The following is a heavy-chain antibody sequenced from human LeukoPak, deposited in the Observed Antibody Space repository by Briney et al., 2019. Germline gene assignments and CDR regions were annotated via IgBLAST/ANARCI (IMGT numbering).Heavy chain of an antibody. D-gene: IGHD5-18*01. Sequence: PGGSLRLSCAASGFTFSGSAMHWVRQASGKGLEWVAFIRYDGSNKYYADSVKGRFAISRDNSKNTLYLQMNSLRAEDTAVYYCAKDHDRYSYGSYFDYWGQGTLVTVSS. V-gene: IGHV3-30*02. J-gene: IGHJ4*02. CDR1: GFTFSGSA. CDR3: AKDHDRYSYGSYFDY. CDR2: IRYDGSNK.